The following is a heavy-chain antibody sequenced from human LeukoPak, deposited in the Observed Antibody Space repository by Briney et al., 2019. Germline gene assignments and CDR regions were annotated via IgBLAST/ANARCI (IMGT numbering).Heavy chain of an antibody. CDR3: ARTRSYRYPDAFDI. CDR1: GGSISSYY. Sequence: SETLSLTCTVSGGSISSYYWSWIRQPAGKGLEWIGRIYTSGSTNYNPSLKSRVTTSVDTSKNQFSLKLSSVTAADTAVYYCARTRSYRYPDAFDIWGQGTMVTVSS. D-gene: IGHD3-16*02. J-gene: IGHJ3*02. V-gene: IGHV4-4*07. CDR2: IYTSGST.